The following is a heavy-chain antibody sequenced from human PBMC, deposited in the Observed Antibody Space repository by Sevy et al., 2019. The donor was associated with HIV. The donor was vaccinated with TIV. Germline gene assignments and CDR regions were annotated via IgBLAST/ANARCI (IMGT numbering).Heavy chain of an antibody. CDR3: ARYFDWTDLGFDY. CDR1: GGSISSSSYY. Sequence: SETLSLTCTVSGGSISSSSYYWGWIRQPPGKGLEWIGSIYYSGSTYYYPSLKSRVTISVDSSKNQFSLKLSAVTAADTAVYYCARYFDWTDLGFDYWGHGTLVTVSS. V-gene: IGHV4-39*01. J-gene: IGHJ4*01. CDR2: IYYSGST. D-gene: IGHD3-9*01.